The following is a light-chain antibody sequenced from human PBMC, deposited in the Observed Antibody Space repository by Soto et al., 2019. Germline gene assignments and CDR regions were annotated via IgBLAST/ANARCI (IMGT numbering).Light chain of an antibody. Sequence: EIVLTQSPGTLSLSPGERATLSCRVSQSVSSSYLAWYQQKAGQAPSLLIYGASRRATGIPDRFSGSGSGTDFTLTISRLEPEDFAVYYCQQYNNWPRTFGQGTKVDIK. CDR3: QQYNNWPRT. J-gene: IGKJ1*01. CDR1: QSVSSSY. V-gene: IGKV3-20*01. CDR2: GAS.